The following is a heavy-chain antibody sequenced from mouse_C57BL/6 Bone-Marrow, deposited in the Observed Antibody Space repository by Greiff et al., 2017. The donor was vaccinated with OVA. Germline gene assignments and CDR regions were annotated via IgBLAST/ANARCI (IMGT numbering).Heavy chain of an antibody. CDR1: GYTFTSYW. Sequence: VQLQQPGAELVKPGASVKVSCKASGYTFTSYWMHWVKQRPGQGLEWIGRIHPSDGDTNYNQKFKGNATLTVDKSSSTAYMQLSSLTSEDSAVYYCAIPSWFAYWGQGTLVTVSA. J-gene: IGHJ3*01. V-gene: IGHV1-74*01. CDR3: AIPSWFAY. CDR2: IHPSDGDT.